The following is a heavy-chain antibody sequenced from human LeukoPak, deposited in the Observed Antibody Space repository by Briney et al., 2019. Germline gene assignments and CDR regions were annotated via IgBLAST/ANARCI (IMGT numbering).Heavy chain of an antibody. CDR3: AKAKGLGLVWYFDL. V-gene: IGHV3-9*01. D-gene: IGHD6-19*01. CDR1: GFTFDDNA. CDR2: IGWNNGII. Sequence: GGSLRLSCAASGFTFDDNAMNWVRQVPGKGLEWVSGIGWNNGIIGYADSVKGRFTITRDNAKNSLYLQMNNLRPEDTALYYCAKAKGLGLVWYFDLWGRGTLVTVSS. J-gene: IGHJ2*01.